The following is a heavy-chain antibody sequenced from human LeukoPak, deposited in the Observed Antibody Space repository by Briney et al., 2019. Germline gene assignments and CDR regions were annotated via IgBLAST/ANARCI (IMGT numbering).Heavy chain of an antibody. J-gene: IGHJ5*02. CDR3: ARSYTSRDDGFDP. Sequence: SETLSLTCTVSGGSISSYYWSWIRQPPGMGLEWIGYIYSSGSTNYNPSLKSRLTISVDTPKNQFSLNLGSVTAADTAVYYCARSYTSRDDGFDPWGQGTLVTVSS. CDR1: GGSISSYY. V-gene: IGHV4-59*01. D-gene: IGHD3-16*01. CDR2: IYSSGST.